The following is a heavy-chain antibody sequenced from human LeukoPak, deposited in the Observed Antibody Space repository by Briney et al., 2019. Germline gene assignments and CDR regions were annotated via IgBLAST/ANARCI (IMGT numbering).Heavy chain of an antibody. CDR1: GYTFTSYY. D-gene: IGHD3-10*01. CDR2: INPSGGST. V-gene: IGHV1-46*01. CDR3: AREIRDGSGDQNWFDP. Sequence: ASVKVSCKASGYTFTSYYMHWVRQAPGQGLEWMGIINPSGGSTSYAQKFQGRVTMTRDMSTSTVCMELSSLRSEDTAVYYCAREIRDGSGDQNWFDPWGQGTLVTVSS. J-gene: IGHJ5*02.